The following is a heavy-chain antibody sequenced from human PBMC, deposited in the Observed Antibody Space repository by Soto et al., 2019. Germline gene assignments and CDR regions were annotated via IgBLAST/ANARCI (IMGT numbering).Heavy chain of an antibody. V-gene: IGHV3-21*01. CDR3: AGSSDDGRDN. J-gene: IGHJ4*02. CDR2: ISSSSSFI. D-gene: IGHD1-26*01. Sequence: EVQLVESGGGLVKPGGSLRLSCAASGFSLSDYSMNWIRQAPGKGLDCVASISSSSSFIHYAESMKGRFTISRDNAKNSLHLQMNSLSAEDPAVYYCAGSSDDGRDNWGQGTLVTVSS. CDR1: GFSLSDYS.